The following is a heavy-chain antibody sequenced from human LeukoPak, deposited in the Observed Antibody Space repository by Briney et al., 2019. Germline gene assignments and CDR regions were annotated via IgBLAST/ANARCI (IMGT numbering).Heavy chain of an antibody. Sequence: SETLSLTCAVYGGSFSGYYWSWIRQPPGKGLEWIGSIYYSGSTYYNPSLKSRVTISVDTSKNQFSLKLSSVTAADTAVYYCARLVLGYYFDYWGQGTLVTVSS. CDR2: IYYSGST. D-gene: IGHD4/OR15-4a*01. CDR3: ARLVLGYYFDY. J-gene: IGHJ4*02. V-gene: IGHV4-34*01. CDR1: GGSFSGYY.